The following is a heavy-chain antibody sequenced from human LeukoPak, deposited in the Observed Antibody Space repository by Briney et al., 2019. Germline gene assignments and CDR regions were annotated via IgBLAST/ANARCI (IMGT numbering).Heavy chain of an antibody. CDR3: ARRSRWYFFDF. CDR2: INPTSGGT. J-gene: IGHJ4*02. V-gene: IGHV1-2*02. Sequence: ASMKVSCKASGYNFNDYYIHWVRQASGQGPEWVGWINPTSGGTNFAQKFQGRVTMTRDTSITTAYMELSSLRSDDTAVYYCARRSRWYFFDFWGQGTLVTVSS. CDR1: GYNFNDYY. D-gene: IGHD4-23*01.